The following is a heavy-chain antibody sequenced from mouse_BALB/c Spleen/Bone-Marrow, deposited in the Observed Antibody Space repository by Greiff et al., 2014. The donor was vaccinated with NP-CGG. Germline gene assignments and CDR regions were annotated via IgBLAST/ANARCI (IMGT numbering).Heavy chain of an antibody. CDR2: ILPGSVTT. V-gene: IGHV1-9*01. Sequence: QVQLQQSGAELMKPGASVKISCKATGYTFSSYWIEWIKQRPGHGLEWIGEILPGSVTTNYNGRFKGKATFTADTSSNTAYMQLSSLTSEDSAVCYCARDHFDHWGPGTTLTVSS. CDR1: GYTFSSYW. CDR3: ARDHFDH. J-gene: IGHJ2*01.